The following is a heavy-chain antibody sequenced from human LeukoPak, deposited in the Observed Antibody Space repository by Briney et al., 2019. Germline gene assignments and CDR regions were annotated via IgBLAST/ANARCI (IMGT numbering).Heavy chain of an antibody. CDR2: IYPGDSDT. V-gene: IGHV5-51*01. D-gene: IGHD3-3*01. J-gene: IGHJ5*02. Sequence: GESLKISCKGSGYNFIDYWIAWVRQMPGKGLEWMGIIYPGDSDTRYSPSFQGQVTISVDKSISTAYLQWSSLKASDTAIYYCARHSRWDFRWFDPWGQGTLVTVSS. CDR1: GYNFIDYW. CDR3: ARHSRWDFRWFDP.